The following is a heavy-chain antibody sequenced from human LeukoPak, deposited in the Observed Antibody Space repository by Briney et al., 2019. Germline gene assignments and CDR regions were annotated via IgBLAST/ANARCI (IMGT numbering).Heavy chain of an antibody. V-gene: IGHV4-59*01. J-gene: IGHJ4*02. CDR3: AREAGSSSWGQVDY. CDR2: IYDSGST. CDR1: GVSINSYY. Sequence: SETLSLTCTVSGVSINSYYWSWIRQPPGKGLEWIGYIYDSGSTMYNPSLRGRVTMSVDTSKNQFSLKLSSVTAADTAMYYCAREAGSSSWGQVDYWGQGTLVTVSS. D-gene: IGHD6-13*01.